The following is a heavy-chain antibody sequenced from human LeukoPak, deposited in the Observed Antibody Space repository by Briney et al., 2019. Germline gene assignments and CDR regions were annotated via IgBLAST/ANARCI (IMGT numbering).Heavy chain of an antibody. CDR2: ISSSSSYI. D-gene: IGHD3-10*01. Sequence: PGGSLRLSCAASGFTFSSYSMNWVRQAPGKGLEWVSSISSSSSYIYYADSEKGRFTISRDNAKNSLYLQMNSLRAEDTAVYYCARGVSMVRGVPDAFDIWGQGTMVTVSS. CDR3: ARGVSMVRGVPDAFDI. J-gene: IGHJ3*02. CDR1: GFTFSSYS. V-gene: IGHV3-21*01.